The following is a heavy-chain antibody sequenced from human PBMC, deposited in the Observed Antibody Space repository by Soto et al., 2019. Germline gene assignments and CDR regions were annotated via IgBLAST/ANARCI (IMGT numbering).Heavy chain of an antibody. CDR2: ISAGNGIK. CDR3: GRGSSRWFLGNGAYYGMDV. D-gene: IGHD2-2*01. Sequence: QVQLVQSGAEAKKPGASVKISCKASGYSFSGYGIHWVRQAPGQRPEWMAWISAGNGIKKFSQQFQGRIATIRDIGASTGYMEVQNLTYVDTAVSLCGRGSSRWFLGNGAYYGMDVWGPGATGIGSS. V-gene: IGHV1-3*01. J-gene: IGHJ6*02. CDR1: GYSFSGYG.